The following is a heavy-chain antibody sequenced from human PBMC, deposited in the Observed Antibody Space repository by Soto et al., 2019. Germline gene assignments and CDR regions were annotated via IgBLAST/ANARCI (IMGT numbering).Heavy chain of an antibody. Sequence: GGSLRLSCAASGFTFSSYAMHWVRQAPGKGLEWVAVISYDGNNKYYADSVKGRFTISRDNSKNTLYLQMNSLRAEDTAVYYCARGKGFYGSDYWGQGTLVTVSS. V-gene: IGHV3-30-3*01. J-gene: IGHJ4*02. D-gene: IGHD3-10*01. CDR3: ARGKGFYGSDY. CDR2: ISYDGNNK. CDR1: GFTFSSYA.